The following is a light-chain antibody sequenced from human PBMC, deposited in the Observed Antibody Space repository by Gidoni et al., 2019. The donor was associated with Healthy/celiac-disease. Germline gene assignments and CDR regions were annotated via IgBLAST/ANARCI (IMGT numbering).Light chain of an antibody. CDR1: QSVLDSSKNKNF. CDR2: WAS. CDR3: QQYYTVPHT. J-gene: IGKJ1*01. Sequence: DILMTQSPDSLALSLGERATSNCKSTQSVLDSSKNKNFLAWYQQKAGQPPKLLIYWASTRESGVPERFSGSGSGTDFRLIISGLQAEDVALYYCQQYYTVPHTFGQGTKVEIK. V-gene: IGKV4-1*01.